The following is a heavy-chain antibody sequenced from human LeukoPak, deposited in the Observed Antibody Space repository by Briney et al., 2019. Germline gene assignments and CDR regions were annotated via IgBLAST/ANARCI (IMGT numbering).Heavy chain of an antibody. J-gene: IGHJ4*02. CDR1: GYSISSGYY. D-gene: IGHD3-22*01. Sequence: SETLSLTCTVSGYSISSGYYWGWIRQPPGKGLEWIGSIYYSGSTYYNPSLKSRVTISVDTSKNQFSLKLSSVTAADTAVYYCAREVLNYYDSSGYYSLGFDYWGQGTLVTVSS. CDR2: IYYSGST. V-gene: IGHV4-38-2*02. CDR3: AREVLNYYDSSGYYSLGFDY.